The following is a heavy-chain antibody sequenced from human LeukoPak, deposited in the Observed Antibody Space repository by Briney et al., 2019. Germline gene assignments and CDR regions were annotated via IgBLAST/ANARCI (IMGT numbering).Heavy chain of an antibody. CDR3: ARENDGCSSTSCYGWFDP. CDR2: IYYSGST. J-gene: IGHJ5*02. Sequence: SETLSLTCTVSGTSVSSGSNYWSWIRQPPGKGLEWIGYIYYSGSTNYNPSLKSRVTISVDTSKNQFSLKLSSVTAADTAVYYCARENDGCSSTSCYGWFDPWGQGTLVTVSS. D-gene: IGHD2-2*01. V-gene: IGHV4-61*01. CDR1: GTSVSSGSNY.